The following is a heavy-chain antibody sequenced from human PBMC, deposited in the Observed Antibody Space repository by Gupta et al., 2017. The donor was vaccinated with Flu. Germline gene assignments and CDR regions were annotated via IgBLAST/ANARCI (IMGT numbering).Heavy chain of an antibody. CDR2: IIPLRAMR. Sequence: APGQGLEWMGGIIPLRAMREYAQKFQGRVTITADESTGTVHMGLSRLRSEDTAVYYCARDGGVSGTLVLHYGMDVWGQGTTVTVSS. D-gene: IGHD3-10*01. CDR3: ARDGGVSGTLVLHYGMDV. V-gene: IGHV1-69*10. J-gene: IGHJ6*02.